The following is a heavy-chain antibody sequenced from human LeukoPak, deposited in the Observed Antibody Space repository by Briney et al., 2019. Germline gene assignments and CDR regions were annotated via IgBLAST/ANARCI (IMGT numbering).Heavy chain of an antibody. V-gene: IGHV3-20*04. CDR2: INWNGGST. Sequence: PGGSLRLSCAASGFTFDDYGMSWVRHAPGKGLEWVSGINWNGGSTGYADSVKGRFTISRDNAKNSLYLQMNSLRAEDTALYYCARSYYYDSSGYSNYWGQGTLVTVSS. D-gene: IGHD3-22*01. J-gene: IGHJ4*02. CDR1: GFTFDDYG. CDR3: ARSYYYDSSGYSNY.